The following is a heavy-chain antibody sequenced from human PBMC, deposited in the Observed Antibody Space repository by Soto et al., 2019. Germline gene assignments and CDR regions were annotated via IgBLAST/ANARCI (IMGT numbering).Heavy chain of an antibody. CDR1: GVTCSSYA. CDR2: IIPIFGTA. J-gene: IGHJ6*02. V-gene: IGHV1-69*12. D-gene: IGHD2-15*01. Sequence: QVQLVQSGAEVKKPGSSVKVSYKASGVTCSSYAISWVRQAPGQGLEWMGGIIPIFGTADYAQKFQGRVTITADESTSPAYMELSSLRSEDTAVYYCARHPGRPYYYYGMDVWGQGTTVTVSS. CDR3: ARHPGRPYYYYGMDV.